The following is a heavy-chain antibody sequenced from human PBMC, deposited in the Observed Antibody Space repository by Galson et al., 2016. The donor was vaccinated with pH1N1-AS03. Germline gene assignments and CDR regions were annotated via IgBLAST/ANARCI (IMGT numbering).Heavy chain of an antibody. CDR1: GGSISSYY. J-gene: IGHJ4*02. Sequence: SETLSLTCTVSGGSISSYYRSWIRQPPGKGLEWIGYISNSGSTNYNPSLKSRVTISVDRSKSQFSLKMSSVTAADTAVYYCARGLTWGYSGSIHFDYWGRGTLVTVSS. V-gene: IGHV4-59*01. CDR3: ARGLTWGYSGSIHFDY. D-gene: IGHD1-26*01. CDR2: ISNSGST.